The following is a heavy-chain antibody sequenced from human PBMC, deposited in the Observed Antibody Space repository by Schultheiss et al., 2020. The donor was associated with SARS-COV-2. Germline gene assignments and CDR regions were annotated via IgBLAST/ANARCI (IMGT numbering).Heavy chain of an antibody. V-gene: IGHV3-48*02. CDR1: GFTFSSYS. CDR2: ISSRSSTI. D-gene: IGHD4-11*01. J-gene: IGHJ6*02. Sequence: GGSLRLSCAASGFTFSSYSMNWVRQAPGKGLEWVSYISSRSSTIYYADSVKGRFTISRDNAKNSLYLQMNSLRDEDTAVYYCARGEDYSNYLSYYYGMDVWGQGTTVTVSS. CDR3: ARGEDYSNYLSYYYGMDV.